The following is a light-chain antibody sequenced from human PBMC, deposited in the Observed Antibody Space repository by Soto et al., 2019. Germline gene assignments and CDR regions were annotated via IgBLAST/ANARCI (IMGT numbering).Light chain of an antibody. V-gene: IGKV3-20*01. CDR1: RSVSNNY. Sequence: EDVLTQSPGTLSLSPGERATLSCRASRSVSNNYLGWFQQKPGQTPRLLIFDASNRATGIPDRFSGSGSGTDFTLTISRLEPEDFAMYYCQQYANSPLTFGGGTRVEI. J-gene: IGKJ4*01. CDR3: QQYANSPLT. CDR2: DAS.